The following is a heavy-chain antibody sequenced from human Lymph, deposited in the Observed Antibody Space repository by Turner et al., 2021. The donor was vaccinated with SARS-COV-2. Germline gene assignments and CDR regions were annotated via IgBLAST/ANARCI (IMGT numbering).Heavy chain of an antibody. V-gene: IGHV4-59*01. CDR3: ARQTVNNWVDP. CDR1: GGSMNNNY. D-gene: IGHD2-21*02. CDR2: IFYRGST. J-gene: IGHJ5*02. Sequence: QVQLQESGPRLVKPLETLSLTCTVSGGSMNNNYWNWIRQPPGKRLEWIGFIFYRGSTNYNPSLKSRVTISVDTSENQFSLKLTSVTAADTAIYYCARQTVNNWVDPWGQGTLVTVSS.